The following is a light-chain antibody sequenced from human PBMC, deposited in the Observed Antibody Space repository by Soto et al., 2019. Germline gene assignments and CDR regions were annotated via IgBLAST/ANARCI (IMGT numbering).Light chain of an antibody. Sequence: EIVMTQSPATLSVSPGERATLSCWASQSISSNLAWYQQKPGQAPRLLILGASTRASATPARFSGSGFGTEFTLTISTLLSEDVAVYYYQQYETWPPLTFGGGTKVEIK. CDR3: QQYETWPPLT. J-gene: IGKJ4*01. CDR1: QSISSN. CDR2: GAS. V-gene: IGKV3-15*01.